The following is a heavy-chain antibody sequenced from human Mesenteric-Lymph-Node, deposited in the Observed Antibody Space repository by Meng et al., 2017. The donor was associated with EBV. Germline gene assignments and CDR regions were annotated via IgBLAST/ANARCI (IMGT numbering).Heavy chain of an antibody. CDR3: ARDSTGVEGY. J-gene: IGHJ4*02. D-gene: IGHD4-23*01. CDR1: GYTFTSYG. CDR2: ISAYNGNT. Sequence: QVQVVEVGEEVKKPVASWRVACKASGYTFTSYGISWARQAPGQGLGWMGWISAYNGNTNYAQKLQGRVTMTTDTSTSTAYMELRSLRSDDTAVYYCARDSTGVEGYWGQGTLVTVSS. V-gene: IGHV1-18*01.